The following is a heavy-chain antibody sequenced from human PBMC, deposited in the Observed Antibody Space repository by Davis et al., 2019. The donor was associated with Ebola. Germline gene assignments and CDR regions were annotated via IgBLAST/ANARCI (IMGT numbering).Heavy chain of an antibody. CDR1: GFTVSGNH. CDR3: AKDITMIGKYYFDN. J-gene: IGHJ4*02. Sequence: GGSLRLSCAASGFTVSGNHMNWVRQAPGKGLEWVSVIYSGGDTKFADSVKGRFSISRDNSKNTVYLHMNSLRAEDTALYYCAKDITMIGKYYFDNWGQGTLVTVSS. CDR2: IYSGGDT. D-gene: IGHD3-22*01. V-gene: IGHV3-53*05.